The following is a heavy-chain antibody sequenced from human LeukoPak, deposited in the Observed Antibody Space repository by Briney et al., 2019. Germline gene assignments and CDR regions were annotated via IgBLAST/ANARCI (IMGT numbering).Heavy chain of an antibody. Sequence: ASVKVSCKASGYTFTGYYMHWVRQAPGQGLEWMGWINPNSGGTNYAQKFQGRVTMTRDTSISTAYMELSRLRSDDTAVYYCARDLIMITFGGVIVRNWFDPWGQGTLVTVSS. V-gene: IGHV1-2*02. D-gene: IGHD3-16*02. CDR1: GYTFTGYY. CDR2: INPNSGGT. J-gene: IGHJ5*02. CDR3: ARDLIMITFGGVIVRNWFDP.